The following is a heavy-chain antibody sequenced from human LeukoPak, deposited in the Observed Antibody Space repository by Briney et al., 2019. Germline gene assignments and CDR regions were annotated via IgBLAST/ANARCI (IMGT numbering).Heavy chain of an antibody. CDR1: GGSISSSNW. CDR2: IYHSGST. J-gene: IGHJ4*02. CDR3: ARFHPITGTTADRNFDY. Sequence: PSETLSLTCAVSGGSISSSNWWSWVRQPPGKGLEWIGGIYHSGSTNYNPSLKSRVTISVDKSKNQFSLKLSSVTAADTAVYYCARFHPITGTTADRNFDYWGQGTLVTVSS. V-gene: IGHV4-4*02. D-gene: IGHD1-20*01.